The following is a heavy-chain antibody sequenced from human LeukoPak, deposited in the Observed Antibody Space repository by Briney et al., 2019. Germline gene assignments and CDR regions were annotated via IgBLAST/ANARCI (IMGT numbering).Heavy chain of an antibody. CDR1: GFTFSSYA. D-gene: IGHD3-22*01. CDR3: AKDTGNYYDSSGYYY. Sequence: GGSLRLSCAASGFTFSSYAMSWVRRAPGKGLEWVSAISGSGGSTYYADSVKGRFTISRDNSKNTLYLQMNSLRAEDTAVCYCAKDTGNYYDSSGYYYWGQGTLVTVSS. J-gene: IGHJ4*02. CDR2: ISGSGGST. V-gene: IGHV3-23*01.